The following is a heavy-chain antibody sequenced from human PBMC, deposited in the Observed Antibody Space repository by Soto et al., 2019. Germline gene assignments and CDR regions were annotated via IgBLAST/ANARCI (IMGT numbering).Heavy chain of an antibody. CDR2: IYYSGST. CDR1: GGSVSSGSYY. Sequence: SPTLSLTCTVSGGSVSSGSYYWSWIRQPPGKGLEWIGYIYYSGSTNYNPSLKSRVTMSVDTSKNQFSLRLISVTAADTAKYFCAREGNLGRWLQPLDFWGQGTLVTVSS. V-gene: IGHV4-61*01. CDR3: AREGNLGRWLQPLDF. J-gene: IGHJ4*02. D-gene: IGHD5-12*01.